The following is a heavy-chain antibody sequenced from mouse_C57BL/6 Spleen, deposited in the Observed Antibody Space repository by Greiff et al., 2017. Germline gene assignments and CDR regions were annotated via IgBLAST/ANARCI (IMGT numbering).Heavy chain of an antibody. V-gene: IGHV6-6*01. CDR1: GFTFSDAW. CDR3: TRRTTVFRTGWYFDV. Sequence: EVKLEESGGGLVQPGGSMKLSCAASGFTFSDAWMDWVRQSPEKGLEWVAEIRNKANNHATYYAESVKGRFTISRDDSKSSVYLQMNSLRAEDTGIYYSTRRTTVFRTGWYFDVWGTGTTVTVSS. J-gene: IGHJ1*03. CDR2: IRNKANNHAT. D-gene: IGHD1-1*01.